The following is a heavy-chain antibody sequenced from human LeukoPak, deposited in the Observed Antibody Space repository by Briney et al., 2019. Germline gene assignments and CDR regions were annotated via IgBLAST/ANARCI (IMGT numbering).Heavy chain of an antibody. CDR1: GLTFSSYG. V-gene: IGHV3-33*01. Sequence: GGSLRLSCAASGLTFSSYGMRWVRQAPGKGLEWVAVIWYDGSNKYYGGCVKGPFTISRDNSKKTLYLQMNSLRVEYTAVYYCARGDGYNDAEYLQHWGQGTLVTVS. CDR2: IWYDGSNK. D-gene: IGHD5-24*01. CDR3: ARGDGYNDAEYLQH. J-gene: IGHJ1*01.